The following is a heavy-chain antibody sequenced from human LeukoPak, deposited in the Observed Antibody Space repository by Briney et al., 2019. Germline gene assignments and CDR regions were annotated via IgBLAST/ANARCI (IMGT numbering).Heavy chain of an antibody. Sequence: EASVKVSCKTSGYTFTSYDINWVRQATGQGLEWMGWMNPNSGNTDYAQKFQGRVTMTRNTSISTAYMELSRLRSDDTAVYYCARFGVTIPIWFGELGAYWFDPWGQGTLVTVSS. CDR1: GYTFTSYD. V-gene: IGHV1-8*01. J-gene: IGHJ5*02. CDR3: ARFGVTIPIWFGELGAYWFDP. CDR2: MNPNSGNT. D-gene: IGHD3-10*01.